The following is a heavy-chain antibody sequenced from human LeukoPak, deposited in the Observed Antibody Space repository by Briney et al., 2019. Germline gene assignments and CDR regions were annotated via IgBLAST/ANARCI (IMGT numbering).Heavy chain of an antibody. Sequence: ASVKVSCKASGYTFTGYYMHWVRQAPGQGLEWMGWINPNSGGTNYAQKFQGRVTMTRDTSISTAYMELSRLRSDDTAVYYCARVNILTGLYYYYGVDVWGQGTTVTVSS. CDR1: GYTFTGYY. CDR2: INPNSGGT. CDR3: ARVNILTGLYYYYGVDV. V-gene: IGHV1-2*02. J-gene: IGHJ6*02. D-gene: IGHD3-9*01.